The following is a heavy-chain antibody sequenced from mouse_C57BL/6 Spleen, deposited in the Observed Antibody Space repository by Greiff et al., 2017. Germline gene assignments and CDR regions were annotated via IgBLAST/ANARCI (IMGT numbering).Heavy chain of an antibody. CDR3: ARVGIKYWYFDV. J-gene: IGHJ1*03. V-gene: IGHV5-16*01. CDR2: INYDGSST. CDR1: GFTFSDYY. D-gene: IGHD2-4*01. Sequence: EVKLEESEGGLVQPGSSMKLSCTASGFTFSDYYMAWVRQVPEKGLEWVANINYDGSSTYYLDSLKSRFIISRDNAKNILYLQMSSLKSEDTATYYCARVGIKYWYFDVWGTGTTVTVSS.